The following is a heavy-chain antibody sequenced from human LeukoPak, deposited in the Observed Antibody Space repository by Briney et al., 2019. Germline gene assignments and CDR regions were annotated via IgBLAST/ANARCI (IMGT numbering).Heavy chain of an antibody. CDR1: GVSISSSNSY. Sequence: ASETLSLTCTVSGVSISSSNSYWGWIRQPPGKGLEWIGSIYYSGNTYYNASLKSQVSISIDTSKNQFSLRLTSVTAADTAVYYCARQTGSGLFILPGGQGTLVTVSS. D-gene: IGHD3/OR15-3a*01. CDR2: IYYSGNT. V-gene: IGHV4-39*01. J-gene: IGHJ4*02. CDR3: ARQTGSGLFILP.